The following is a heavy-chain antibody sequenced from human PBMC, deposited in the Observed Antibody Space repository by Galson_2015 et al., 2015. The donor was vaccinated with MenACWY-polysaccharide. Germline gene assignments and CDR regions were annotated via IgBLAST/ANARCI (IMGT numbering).Heavy chain of an antibody. CDR2: ISGGGAMI. D-gene: IGHD5-18*01. CDR1: GFTFSTYE. CDR3: ARDRGSYDAYDI. Sequence: SLRLSCAASGFTFSTYEMNWVRQSPEKGLQWIAYISGGGAMIHSADSVKGRVTISREKAKDSLYLEMNSLTAEDTGLYYCARDRGSYDAYDIWGQGTVVTVSS. J-gene: IGHJ3*02. V-gene: IGHV3-48*03.